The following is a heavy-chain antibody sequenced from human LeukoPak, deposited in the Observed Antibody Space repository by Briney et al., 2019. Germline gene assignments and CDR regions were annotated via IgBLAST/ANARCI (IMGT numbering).Heavy chain of an antibody. V-gene: IGHV3-66*01. Sequence: GGSLRLSCAASGFTVSSNYMSWVRQAPGKGLEWVSIIYSSRGTNYADSVKGRFTISRDNAKNSLYLQTNSLRAEDTAVYYCARGPSGGNNLWMDYWGQGTLVTVSS. CDR1: GFTVSSNY. CDR3: ARGPSGGNNLWMDY. D-gene: IGHD1-20*01. CDR2: IYSSRGT. J-gene: IGHJ4*02.